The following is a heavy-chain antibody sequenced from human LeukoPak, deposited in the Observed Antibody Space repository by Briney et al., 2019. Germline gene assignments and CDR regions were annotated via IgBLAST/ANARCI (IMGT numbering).Heavy chain of an antibody. V-gene: IGHV3-30*04. CDR3: ARDLDPYDSSGYYLDY. J-gene: IGHJ4*02. CDR2: ISYDGSNK. CDR1: GFTFSSYA. Sequence: GGSLRLSCAASGFTFSSYAMHWVRKAPGKGLEWVAVISYDGSNKYYADSVKGRFTISRDNSKNTLYLQMNSLRAEDTAVYYCARDLDPYDSSGYYLDYWGQGTLVTVSS. D-gene: IGHD3-22*01.